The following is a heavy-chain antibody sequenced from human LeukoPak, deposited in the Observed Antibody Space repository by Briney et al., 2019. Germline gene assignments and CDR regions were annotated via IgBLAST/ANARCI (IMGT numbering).Heavy chain of an antibody. Sequence: GASVKVSCKASGYTFTGYYMHWVRQAPGQGLEWMGWINPNSGGTDYAQKFQGRVTMTRDTSISTAYMELSRLRSDDTAVYYCARAHYYYYYMDVWGKGTTVTVSS. CDR3: ARAHYYYYYMDV. J-gene: IGHJ6*03. CDR2: INPNSGGT. CDR1: GYTFTGYY. V-gene: IGHV1-2*02.